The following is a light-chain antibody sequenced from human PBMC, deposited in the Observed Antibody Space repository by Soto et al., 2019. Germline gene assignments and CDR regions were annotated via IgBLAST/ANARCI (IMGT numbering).Light chain of an antibody. Sequence: DIQMTQSPSTLSASVGDRVTITCRASESVSTWLAWYQQKPGKDPKLLIYDASSLECGFPSRFSGRGSGTQFTTTNHILHPDDVASYYGQQYKSYLLTFGGGTKVEIK. CDR1: ESVSTW. V-gene: IGKV1-5*01. CDR3: QQYKSYLLT. CDR2: DAS. J-gene: IGKJ4*01.